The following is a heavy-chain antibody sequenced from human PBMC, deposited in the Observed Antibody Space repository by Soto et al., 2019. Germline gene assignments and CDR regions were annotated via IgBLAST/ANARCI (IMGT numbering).Heavy chain of an antibody. J-gene: IGHJ6*02. CDR3: ARDGGSGKMKYYYGMDV. CDR2: IYYSGST. D-gene: IGHD3-10*01. Sequence: QVQLQESGPGLVKPSQTLSLTCTVSGGSISSGGYYWSWIRQHPGKGLEWIGYIYYSGSTYYNPSLKSRVTISVDTSKNQFSLKLSSVTAADTAVYYCARDGGSGKMKYYYGMDVWGQGTTVTVSS. CDR1: GGSISSGGYY. V-gene: IGHV4-31*03.